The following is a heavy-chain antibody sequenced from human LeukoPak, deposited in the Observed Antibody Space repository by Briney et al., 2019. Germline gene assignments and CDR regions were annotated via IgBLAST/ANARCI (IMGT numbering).Heavy chain of an antibody. D-gene: IGHD2-8*01. CDR2: ISGGSSYT. CDR1: GFTFSDYY. V-gene: IGHV3-11*06. CDR3: ARGSYAIKGNWFDP. J-gene: IGHJ5*02. Sequence: GGSLRLSCAASGFTFSDYYMTWFRQAPGKGLEWVSYISGGSSYTNFADSVKGRFTISRDNAKNSLYLQMNSLRAEDTAVYYCARGSYAIKGNWFDPWGQGTLVTVSS.